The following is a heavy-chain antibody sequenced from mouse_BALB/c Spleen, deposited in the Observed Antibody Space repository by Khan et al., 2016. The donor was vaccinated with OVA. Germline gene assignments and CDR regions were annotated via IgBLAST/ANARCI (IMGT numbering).Heavy chain of an antibody. V-gene: IGHV2-6-4*01. D-gene: IGHD2-14*01. CDR3: ARAYYRYDGYYAMDY. CDR1: GFSLSRYN. J-gene: IGHJ4*01. CDR2: IWGGGGT. Sequence: QVQLKESGPGLVAPSQSLSITCTVSGFSLSRYNIHWVRQPPGKGLEWLGMIWGGGGTDYNSTLKSRLSIRKDNSKNQVLLKMNSLQTDDTAIYYCARAYYRYDGYYAMDYWGQGTSVTVAS.